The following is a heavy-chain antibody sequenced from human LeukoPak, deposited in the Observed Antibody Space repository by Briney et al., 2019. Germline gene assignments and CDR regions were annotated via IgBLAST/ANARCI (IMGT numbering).Heavy chain of an antibody. J-gene: IGHJ4*02. Sequence: GASVKVSCKASGYTFTSYGISWVRQAPGQGLEWMGWISAYNGNTNYAQKLQGRVTMTTDTSTSTAYMELRSLRSDDTAVYYCARGGSIWVTCSSTSCFFDYWGQGTLVTVSS. CDR3: ARGGSIWVTCSSTSCFFDY. V-gene: IGHV1-18*01. CDR1: GYTFTSYG. D-gene: IGHD2-2*01. CDR2: ISAYNGNT.